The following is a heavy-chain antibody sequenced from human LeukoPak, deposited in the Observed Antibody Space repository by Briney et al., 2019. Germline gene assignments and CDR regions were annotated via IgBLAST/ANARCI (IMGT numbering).Heavy chain of an antibody. CDR1: GGTFSSYA. D-gene: IGHD3-22*01. CDR2: IIPIFGTA. V-gene: IGHV1-69*05. Sequence: SVKVSCKASGGTFSSYAISWVRQAPGQGLEWMGGIIPIFGTANYAQKFQGRVTITTDESTSTAYMELSSLRSEDTAVYYCENNYYDSSGYYSYWGQGTLVTVSS. CDR3: ENNYYDSSGYYSY. J-gene: IGHJ4*02.